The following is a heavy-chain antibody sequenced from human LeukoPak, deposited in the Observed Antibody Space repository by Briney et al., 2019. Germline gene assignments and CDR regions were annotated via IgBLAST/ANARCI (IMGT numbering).Heavy chain of an antibody. J-gene: IGHJ2*01. CDR1: GLSLSSNN. V-gene: IGHV3-48*04. CDR3: TKDLGLRRMI. D-gene: IGHD1-14*01. CDR2: ISAGSGTV. Sequence: GGSLRLSCAASGLSLSSNNMNWVRQAPGGGLEWLSYISAGSGTVFSADSVKGRFSISRDNARESLFLQMNSLRGDDTAVYYCTKDLGLRRMIWGRGTLVIVSS.